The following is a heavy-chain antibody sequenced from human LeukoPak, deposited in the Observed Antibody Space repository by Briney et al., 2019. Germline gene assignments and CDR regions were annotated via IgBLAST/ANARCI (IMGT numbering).Heavy chain of an antibody. Sequence: SETLSQTCTVSGGSLSSSTYYWGWIRQPPGKGLEWIGSIYYSGSTYYNPALKSRVTIFVDTSKTQFSLKLDSVTAADTAVYYCARGYFAGEYGAQGTLVTVSS. CDR1: GGSLSSSTYY. CDR2: IYYSGST. J-gene: IGHJ4*02. V-gene: IGHV4-39*01. CDR3: ARGYFAGEY. D-gene: IGHD3-9*01.